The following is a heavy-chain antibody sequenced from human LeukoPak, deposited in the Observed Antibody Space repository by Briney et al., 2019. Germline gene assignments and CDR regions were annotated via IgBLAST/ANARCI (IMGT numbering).Heavy chain of an antibody. CDR3: LTWAVAGTRDY. Sequence: ETLSLTCTVSGGSISSGSYYWSWVRQAPGKGLEWVSAISGSGGSTYYADSVKGRFTISRDNSKNTLYLQMNSLRAEDTAVYYCLTWAVAGTRDYWGQGTLVTVSS. CDR1: GGSISSGSYY. CDR2: ISGSGGST. D-gene: IGHD6-19*01. J-gene: IGHJ4*02. V-gene: IGHV3-23*01.